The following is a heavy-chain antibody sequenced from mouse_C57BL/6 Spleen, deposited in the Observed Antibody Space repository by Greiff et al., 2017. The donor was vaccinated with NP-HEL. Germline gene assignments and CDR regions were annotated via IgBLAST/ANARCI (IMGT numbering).Heavy chain of an antibody. CDR2: IYPGSGST. V-gene: IGHV1-55*01. J-gene: IGHJ2*01. Sequence: QVQLQQPGAELVKPGASVKMSCKASGYIFTSYWITWVKQRPGQGLEWIGDIYPGSGSTNYNEKFKSKATLTVDTSSSTAYMQLSSLTSEDSAVYYCARAGYYYGSSPYYFDYWGQGTTLTVSS. CDR3: ARAGYYYGSSPYYFDY. CDR1: GYIFTSYW. D-gene: IGHD1-1*01.